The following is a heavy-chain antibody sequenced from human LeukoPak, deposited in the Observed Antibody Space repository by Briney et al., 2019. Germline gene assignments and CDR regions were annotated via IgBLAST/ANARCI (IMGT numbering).Heavy chain of an antibody. CDR1: GGSFSGYY. CDR2: INHSGST. CDR3: ARRRYYGSGSYYIDY. D-gene: IGHD3-10*01. V-gene: IGHV4-34*01. Sequence: SETLSLTCAVYGGSFSGYYWSWIRQPPGKGLERIGEINHSGSTNYNPSLKSRVTMSIDTSKNQFSLKLSSVTAADTAVYYCARRRYYGSGSYYIDYWGQRTLVTVSS. J-gene: IGHJ4*02.